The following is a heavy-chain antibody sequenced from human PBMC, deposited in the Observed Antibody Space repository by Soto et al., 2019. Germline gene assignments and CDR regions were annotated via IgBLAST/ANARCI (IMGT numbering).Heavy chain of an antibody. V-gene: IGHV4-61*08. Sequence: SETLSLTCTVSGGSVSSGDYYWSWIRQPPGKGLEWIGYIYYSGNTNYNPSLKSRVIISVDTSKNLFSLKLTSVTAADTAVYYCARIPVDTSMIYWLDPWGQGTLVTVSA. CDR2: IYYSGNT. J-gene: IGHJ5*02. CDR1: GGSVSSGDYY. D-gene: IGHD5-18*01. CDR3: ARIPVDTSMIYWLDP.